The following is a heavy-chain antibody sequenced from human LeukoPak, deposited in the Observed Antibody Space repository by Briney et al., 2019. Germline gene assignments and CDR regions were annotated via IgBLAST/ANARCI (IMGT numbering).Heavy chain of an antibody. D-gene: IGHD1-26*01. CDR3: ARDRGGSYLINYYYGMDV. CDR2: IIPILGIA. CDR1: GGTFSSYA. J-gene: IGHJ6*02. V-gene: IGHV1-69*04. Sequence: GASVKVSCKASGGTFSSYAISWVRQAPGQGLEWMGRIIPILGIANYAQKFQGRVTITAYKSTSTAYMELSSLRSEDTAVYYCARDRGGSYLINYYYGMDVWGQGTTVTVSS.